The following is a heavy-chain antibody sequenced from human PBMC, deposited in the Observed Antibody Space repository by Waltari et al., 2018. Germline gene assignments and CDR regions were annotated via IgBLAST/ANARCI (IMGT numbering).Heavy chain of an antibody. CDR1: GYTFTGYY. D-gene: IGHD6-19*01. V-gene: IGHV1-2*06. J-gene: IGHJ3*02. CDR2: INPNSGGT. Sequence: QVQLVQSGAEVKKPGASVKVSCTASGYTFTGYYMHWVRQAPGQGLEWMGRINPNSGGTNYAQKFQGRVTMTRDTSISTAYMELSRLRSDDTAVYYCASGGGGIAVAADAFDIWGQGTMVTVSS. CDR3: ASGGGGIAVAADAFDI.